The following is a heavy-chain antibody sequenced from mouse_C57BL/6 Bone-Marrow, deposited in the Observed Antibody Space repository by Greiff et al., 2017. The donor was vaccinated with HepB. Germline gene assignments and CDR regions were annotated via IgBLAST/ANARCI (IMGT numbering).Heavy chain of an antibody. Sequence: EVQLVESGGGLVQPGGSLKLSCAASGFTFSDYYMYWVRQTPEKRLEWVAYISNGGGSTYYPDTVKGRFTISRDNAKNTLYLQMSRLKSEDTAMYYCARPPYSNYNAMDYWGQGTSVTVSS. V-gene: IGHV5-12*01. CDR2: ISNGGGST. CDR1: GFTFSDYY. J-gene: IGHJ4*01. CDR3: ARPPYSNYNAMDY. D-gene: IGHD2-5*01.